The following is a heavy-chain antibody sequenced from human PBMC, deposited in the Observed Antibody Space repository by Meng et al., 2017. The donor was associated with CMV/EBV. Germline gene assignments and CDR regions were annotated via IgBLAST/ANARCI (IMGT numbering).Heavy chain of an antibody. CDR3: ATRDGLFPGWGRYYYYGMDV. V-gene: IGHV4-34*01. D-gene: IGHD2-21*01. CDR2: IYHSGST. J-gene: IGHJ6*02. CDR1: GGSLSGYY. Sequence: TPSLTRAVYGGSLSGYYWSWSRQPPGKGLEWSGEIYHSGSTNYNPSLKSRVTISVDTSKNQFSLKLSSVTAADAAVYYCATRDGLFPGWGRYYYYGMDVWGQGTTVTVSS.